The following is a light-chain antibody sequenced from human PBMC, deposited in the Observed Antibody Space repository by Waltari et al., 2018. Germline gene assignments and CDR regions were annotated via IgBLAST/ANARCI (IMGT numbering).Light chain of an antibody. CDR3: QQRSSWPRT. V-gene: IGKV3-11*01. J-gene: IGKJ1*01. CDR1: QSINKY. Sequence: DIVLTQAPATLSFSPGERANLSCRASQSINKYLAWYQQKPGHAPRLLIYSASNRATGIPDRFSGSGSGTDFFLTISRLDPEDFAVYYCQQRSSWPRTFGQGTRVEIK. CDR2: SAS.